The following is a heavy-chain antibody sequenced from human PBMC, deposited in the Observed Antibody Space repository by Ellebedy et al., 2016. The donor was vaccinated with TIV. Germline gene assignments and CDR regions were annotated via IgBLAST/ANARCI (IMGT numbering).Heavy chain of an antibody. D-gene: IGHD5-18*01. CDR2: IYYSGST. CDR1: GGSISSGDYY. V-gene: IGHV4-31*03. J-gene: IGHJ4*02. Sequence: MPSETLSLTCTVSGGSISSGDYYWSWIRQHPGKGLEWIGYIYYSGSTYYNPSLKSRVAISVDTSKNQFSLKLSSVTAADTAVYYCARQGYRGYSYGATYTPFDYWGQGTLVTVSS. CDR3: ARQGYRGYSYGATYTPFDY.